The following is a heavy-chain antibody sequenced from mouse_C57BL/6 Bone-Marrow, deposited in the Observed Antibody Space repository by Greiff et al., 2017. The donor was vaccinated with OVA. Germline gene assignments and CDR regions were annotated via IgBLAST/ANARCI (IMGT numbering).Heavy chain of an antibody. J-gene: IGHJ3*01. D-gene: IGHD2-3*01. CDR1: GYTFTSYW. Sequence: VQLQQSGAELVKPGASVKLSCKASGYTFTSYWMHWVKQRPGQGLEWIGMIHPNSGSTNYNEKFKSKATLTVDKSSSTAYMQLSSLTSEDSAVYYCAREGYYQTWFAYWGQGTLVTVSA. CDR2: IHPNSGST. V-gene: IGHV1-64*01. CDR3: AREGYYQTWFAY.